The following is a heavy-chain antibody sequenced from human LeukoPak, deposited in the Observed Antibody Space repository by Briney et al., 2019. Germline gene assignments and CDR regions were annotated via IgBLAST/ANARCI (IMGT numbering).Heavy chain of an antibody. D-gene: IGHD6-19*01. CDR3: ARDAVAGTEWFDP. V-gene: IGHV1-46*01. J-gene: IGHJ5*02. Sequence: ASVKVSCKASGYTFTLYYIHWVRQAPGQGLEWMGIFNPNGGAASFAQKFQGRVTMTGDTSTSSVYMELSSLRSEDTAVYYCARDAVAGTEWFDPWGQGTLVTVSS. CDR2: FNPNGGAA. CDR1: GYTFTLYY.